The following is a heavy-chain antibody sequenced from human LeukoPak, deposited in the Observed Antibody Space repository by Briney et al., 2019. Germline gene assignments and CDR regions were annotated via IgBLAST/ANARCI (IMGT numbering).Heavy chain of an antibody. CDR2: ISAYNGNT. Sequence: ASVKVSCKASGYTFTSYGISWVRQAPGQGLECMGWISAYNGNTNYTQKLQGRVTMTTDTSTSTAYMELRSLRSDDTAVYYCAREEYQLLLDYWGQGTLVTVSS. J-gene: IGHJ4*02. V-gene: IGHV1-18*01. CDR1: GYTFTSYG. CDR3: AREEYQLLLDY. D-gene: IGHD2-2*01.